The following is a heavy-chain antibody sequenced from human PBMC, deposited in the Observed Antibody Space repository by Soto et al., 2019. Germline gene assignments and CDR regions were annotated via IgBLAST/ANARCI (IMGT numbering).Heavy chain of an antibody. J-gene: IGHJ6*02. D-gene: IGHD4-4*01. CDR1: GFTFSSYG. Sequence: SLRLSCAASGFTFSSYGMHWVRQAPGKGLEWVAVISYDGSNKYYADSVKGRFTISRDNSKNTLYLQMNSLRAEDTAVYYCAKEWSTVTTLVYYYYYGMDVWGQGTTVTVSS. V-gene: IGHV3-30*18. CDR2: ISYDGSNK. CDR3: AKEWSTVTTLVYYYYYGMDV.